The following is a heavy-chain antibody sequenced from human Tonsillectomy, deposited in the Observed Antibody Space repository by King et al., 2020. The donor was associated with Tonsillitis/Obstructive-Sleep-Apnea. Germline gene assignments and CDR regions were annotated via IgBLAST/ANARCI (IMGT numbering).Heavy chain of an antibody. CDR3: ARLGLSDTYYFYYYMDV. D-gene: IGHD2-2*01. Sequence: VQLQESGPGLVKPSETLSLTCTVSGASITSDDWSWVRQPPGKGLEWIGYIYSSGSTNYNPSLKSRVTISVDTSKNQFSLKLTSVTAADPAVYYCARLGLSDTYYFYYYMDVWGKGTTVTVSS. CDR2: IYSSGST. V-gene: IGHV4-59*08. CDR1: GASITSDD. J-gene: IGHJ6*03.